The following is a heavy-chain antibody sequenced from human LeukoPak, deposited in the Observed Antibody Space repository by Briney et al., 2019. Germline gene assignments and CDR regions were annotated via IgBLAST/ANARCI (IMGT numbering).Heavy chain of an antibody. CDR2: IYTSGST. CDR3: ARVPYDFWSGYYGYFDY. V-gene: IGHV4-61*02. J-gene: IGHJ4*02. D-gene: IGHD3-3*01. Sequence: PSQTLSLTCTVSGGSISSGGYYWSWIRQPAGKGLEWIGRIYTSGSTNYNPSLKSRVTISVDTSKNQFSLKLSSVTAADTAVYYCARVPYDFWSGYYGYFDYWGQGTLVTVSS. CDR1: GGSISSGGYY.